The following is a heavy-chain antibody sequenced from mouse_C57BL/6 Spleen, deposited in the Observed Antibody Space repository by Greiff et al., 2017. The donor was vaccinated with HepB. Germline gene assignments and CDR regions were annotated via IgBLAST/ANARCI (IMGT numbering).Heavy chain of an antibody. Sequence: EVKLMESGPGLVKPSQTVFLTCTVTGISITTGNYRWSWIRQFPGNKLEWIGYIYYSGTITYNPSLTSRTTVTRDTPKNQFVLEMNSLTAEDTATYYCAREDYYAMDYWGQGTAVTVSS. V-gene: IGHV3-5*01. CDR1: GISITTGNYR. J-gene: IGHJ4*01. CDR3: AREDYYAMDY. CDR2: IYYSGTI.